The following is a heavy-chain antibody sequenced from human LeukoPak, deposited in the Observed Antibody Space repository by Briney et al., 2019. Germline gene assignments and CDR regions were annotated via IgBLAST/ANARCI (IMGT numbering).Heavy chain of an antibody. D-gene: IGHD2-15*01. Sequence: PETLSLTCTVSGGSISSSSYCWGWIRQPPGKGLEWIGTICYSGSTFYNPSLKSRVTISVDTSKNQFSLRLSSVAAADTAVYYCARSVYIVVEYYFDCWGQGALVTVSS. V-gene: IGHV4-39*01. J-gene: IGHJ4*02. CDR2: ICYSGST. CDR3: ARSVYIVVEYYFDC. CDR1: GGSISSSSYC.